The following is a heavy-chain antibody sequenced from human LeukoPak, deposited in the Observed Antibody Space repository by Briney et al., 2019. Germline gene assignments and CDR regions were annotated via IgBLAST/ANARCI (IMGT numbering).Heavy chain of an antibody. CDR2: IYHSGST. CDR1: GYSISSGYS. CDR3: ARPPSWDWYFGL. Sequence: SETLSLTCAVSGYSISSGYSWGWIRQSPGKGLEWIGYIYHSGSTYYNPSLKSRVTISVDTSKNQFSLKLSSVTAADTAVYYCARPPSWDWYFGLWGRGTLVTVSS. J-gene: IGHJ2*01. D-gene: IGHD2-2*01. V-gene: IGHV4-38-2*01.